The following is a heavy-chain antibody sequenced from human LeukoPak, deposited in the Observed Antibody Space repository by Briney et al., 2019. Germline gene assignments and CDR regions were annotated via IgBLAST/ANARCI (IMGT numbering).Heavy chain of an antibody. CDR2: ITPNGDKT. V-gene: IGHV3-74*01. CDR3: VRAPGDGSYGYFDW. D-gene: IGHD6-19*01. J-gene: IGHJ4*02. Sequence: PGGSLRLSCEASGFTFNTYSMHWVRQAPGKGLVWVSRITPNGDKTNYADSVKGRFTLSRDTAKNTLYLQMNSLRAEDTAVYYCVRAPGDGSYGYFDWWGQGTLVTVSS. CDR1: GFTFNTYS.